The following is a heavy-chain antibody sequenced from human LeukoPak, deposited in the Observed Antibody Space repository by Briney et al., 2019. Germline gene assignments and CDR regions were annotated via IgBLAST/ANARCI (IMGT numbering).Heavy chain of an antibody. CDR2: INPNSGGT. V-gene: IGHV1-2*02. CDR3: ARGRFSGYGAD. Sequence: ASVKVSCKASGYTFTSYYMHWVRQAPGQGLEWMGWINPNSGGTNFAQKFQGRVTMTRDTSISTAYMELSSLTSDDTAVYYCARGRFSGYGADWGQGTLVTVSS. J-gene: IGHJ4*02. D-gene: IGHD5-12*01. CDR1: GYTFTSYY.